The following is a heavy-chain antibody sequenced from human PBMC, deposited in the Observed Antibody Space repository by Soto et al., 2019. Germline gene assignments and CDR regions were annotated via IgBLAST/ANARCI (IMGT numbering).Heavy chain of an antibody. CDR3: ARGPRITIFGVFIIRRGLFAF. CDR2: IDHSGST. V-gene: IGHV4-34*01. CDR1: GGSFSVYY. D-gene: IGHD3-3*01. J-gene: IGHJ4*02. Sequence: SGTLRVTYAVDGGSFSVYYWSWSRQPPGKGLEWIGEIDHSGSTNYNPSLKSRVTISVDTSKNQFSLKLSSVTAADTAVYYCARGPRITIFGVFIIRRGLFAFRGQRSLVIVSS.